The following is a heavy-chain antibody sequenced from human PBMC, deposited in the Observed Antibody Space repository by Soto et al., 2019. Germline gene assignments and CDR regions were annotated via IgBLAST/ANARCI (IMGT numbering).Heavy chain of an antibody. V-gene: IGHV3-48*02. CDR1: GFTFSSYS. CDR3: ARDRSLLWFGESWVDY. J-gene: IGHJ4*02. CDR2: ISSSSSTI. D-gene: IGHD3-10*01. Sequence: EVQLVESGGGLVQPGGSLRLSCAASGFTFSSYSMNWVRQAPGKGLEWVSYISSSSSTIYYADSVKGRFTISRDNAKNSLYLQMNSLRDEDTAVYYCARDRSLLWFGESWVDYWGQGTLVTVSS.